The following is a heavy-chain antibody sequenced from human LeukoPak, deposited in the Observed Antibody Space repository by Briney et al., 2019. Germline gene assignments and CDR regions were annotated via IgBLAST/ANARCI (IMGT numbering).Heavy chain of an antibody. V-gene: IGHV3-30*18. CDR3: AKDQWPRASQCTFDY. CDR2: ISHDGSNK. J-gene: IGHJ4*02. CDR1: EFTFSSYG. D-gene: IGHD2-2*01. Sequence: GGSLRLSCAASEFTFSSYGMHWVRQAPGKGLEWVAAISHDGSNKYYADSVKGRFTISRDNSKNTLYLQMNSLRPEDTAVYYCAKDQWPRASQCTFDYWGQGTMVTVSS.